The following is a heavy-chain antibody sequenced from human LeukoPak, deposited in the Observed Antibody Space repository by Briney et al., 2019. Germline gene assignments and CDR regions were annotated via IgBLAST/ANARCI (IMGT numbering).Heavy chain of an antibody. CDR1: GFTFSSYE. J-gene: IGHJ6*03. CDR3: ARAVLYSSGWYAIYYYYMDV. V-gene: IGHV3-48*01. D-gene: IGHD6-19*01. Sequence: GGSLTLSCAASGFTFSSYEMNWVRQAPGKGLEWVSYINSSSSTIYYADSVKGRFIISRDNAKNLLYLQMNSLRAEDTAVYYCARAVLYSSGWYAIYYYYMDVWGKGTTVTVSS. CDR2: INSSSSTI.